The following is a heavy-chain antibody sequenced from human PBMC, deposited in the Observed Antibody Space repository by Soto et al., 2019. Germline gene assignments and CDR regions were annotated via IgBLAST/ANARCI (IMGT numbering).Heavy chain of an antibody. Sequence: QVQVVESGGGVVQPGRSLRLSCAASGFTFGSYAMHWVRQAPGKGLEWVAVISYDGSNKYYADSVKGRFTISRDNSKNTLYLQMDSLRAEDTALYYCARDSYSSSWYIDYWGQGTLVTVSS. CDR2: ISYDGSNK. CDR3: ARDSYSSSWYIDY. CDR1: GFTFGSYA. D-gene: IGHD6-13*01. J-gene: IGHJ4*02. V-gene: IGHV3-30-3*01.